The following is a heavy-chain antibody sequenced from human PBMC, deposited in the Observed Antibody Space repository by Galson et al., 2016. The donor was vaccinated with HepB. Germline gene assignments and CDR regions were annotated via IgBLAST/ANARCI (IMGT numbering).Heavy chain of an antibody. CDR1: GFTFSDYW. J-gene: IGHJ5*02. CDR3: ARDSGRAADPP. V-gene: IGHV3-7*03. CDR2: INQDGSAK. D-gene: IGHD2-8*02. Sequence: SLRLSCAASGFTFSDYWMPWVRQAPGKGLEWVANINQDGSAKYHVDSVKGRFTISRDNAKNSLYLQMNSLRAEDTAVYYCARDSGRAADPPWGQGTLVTVSS.